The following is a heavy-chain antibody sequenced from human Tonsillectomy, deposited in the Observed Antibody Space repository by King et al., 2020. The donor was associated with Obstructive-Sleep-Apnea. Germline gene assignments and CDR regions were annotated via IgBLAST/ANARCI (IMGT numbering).Heavy chain of an antibody. CDR3: VRANSGSFDY. D-gene: IGHD6-19*01. J-gene: IGHJ4*02. CDR1: GFTFNSYW. CDR2: SNSDGSIT. V-gene: IGHV3-74*01. Sequence: VQLVESGGGLVQPGGSLRLSCAASGFTFNSYWMHWVREAPGTGLVWVSRSNSDGSITNYADSVKGRFTISRDNAKNTLYLQMNSLRAEDTAVYYCVRANSGSFDYWGQGTLVTVSS.